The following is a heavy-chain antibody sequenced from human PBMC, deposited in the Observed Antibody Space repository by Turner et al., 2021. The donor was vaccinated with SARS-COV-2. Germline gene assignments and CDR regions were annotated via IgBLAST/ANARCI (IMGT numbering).Heavy chain of an antibody. J-gene: IGHJ4*02. CDR1: GYTFTSYG. CDR2: ISAYNGNT. V-gene: IGHV1-18*01. Sequence: QVQLVQSGAEVKKPGASVKVYCKASGYTFTSYGISWVRQAPGQGLEWMGWISAYNGNTNYAQKLQGRVTMTTDTSTSTAYMELRSLRSDDTAVYYCARGDIVVVVASTPGDYFDYWGQGTLVTVSS. CDR3: ARGDIVVVVASTPGDYFDY. D-gene: IGHD2-15*01.